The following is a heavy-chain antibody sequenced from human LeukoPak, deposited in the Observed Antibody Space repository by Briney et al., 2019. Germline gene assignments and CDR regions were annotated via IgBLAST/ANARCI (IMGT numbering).Heavy chain of an antibody. V-gene: IGHV1-18*01. CDR2: ISAYNGNT. J-gene: IGHJ6*02. CDR3: ARVSGYYGMDV. Sequence: GASVKVSCKASGYTFTSYGISWVRQAPGQGLEWMGWISAYNGNTNYAQKLQGRVTMTTDTSTSTAYMELRSLGSDDTAVYYCARVSGYYGMDVWGQGTTVTVSS. CDR1: GYTFTSYG.